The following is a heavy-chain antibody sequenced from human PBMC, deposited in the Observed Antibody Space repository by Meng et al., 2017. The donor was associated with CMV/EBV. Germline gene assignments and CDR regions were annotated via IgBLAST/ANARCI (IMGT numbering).Heavy chain of an antibody. Sequence: GESLKISCAASGFTFSSYWMSWVRQAPGKGLEWVANIKQDGSEKYYVDSVKGRFTISRDNAKNSLYLQMNSLRAEDTAVYYCARDPGMLRFLEWLGHGMDVWGQGTTVTVSS. V-gene: IGHV3-7*01. CDR1: GFTFSSYW. CDR2: IKQDGSEK. D-gene: IGHD3-3*01. CDR3: ARDPGMLRFLEWLGHGMDV. J-gene: IGHJ6*02.